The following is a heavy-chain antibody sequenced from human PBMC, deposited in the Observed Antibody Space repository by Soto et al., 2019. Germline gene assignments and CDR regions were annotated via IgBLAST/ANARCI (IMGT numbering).Heavy chain of an antibody. V-gene: IGHV4-34*01. CDR1: GGSFSGYY. CDR3: ARRTVRGVMSDNWFDP. J-gene: IGHJ5*02. Sequence: SETLSLTCAVYGGSFSGYYWSWIRQPPGKGLEWIGGINHSGSTNYNPSLKSRVTISVDTSKNQFSLKLSSVTAADTAVYYCARRTVRGVMSDNWFDPWGQGTLVTV. D-gene: IGHD3-10*01. CDR2: INHSGST.